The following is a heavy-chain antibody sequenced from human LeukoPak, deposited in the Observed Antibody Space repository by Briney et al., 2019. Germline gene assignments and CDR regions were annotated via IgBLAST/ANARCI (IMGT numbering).Heavy chain of an antibody. CDR2: IIPIFGTA. J-gene: IGHJ6*03. CDR1: GGTFSSYA. CDR3: ARYIVIVPAASPSEAGDYYYYMDV. Sequence: ASVKVSCKASGGTFSSYAISWLRQAPGQGLEWMGGIIPIFGTANYAQKFQGRVTITADESTSTAYMELSSLRSEDTAVYYCARYIVIVPAASPSEAGDYYYYMDVWGKGTTVTVFS. V-gene: IGHV1-69*13. D-gene: IGHD2-2*01.